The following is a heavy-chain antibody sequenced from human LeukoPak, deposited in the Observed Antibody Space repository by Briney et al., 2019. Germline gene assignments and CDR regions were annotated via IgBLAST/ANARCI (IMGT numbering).Heavy chain of an antibody. J-gene: IGHJ4*02. V-gene: IGHV4-30-2*01. D-gene: IGHD5-18*01. CDR2: IYHSGST. Sequence: PSQTLSLTCAVSGGSISSGGYSWCWIRQPPGKGLEWIGYIYHSGSTYYNPSLKSRVTISVDRSKNQFSLKLSSVTAADTAVYYCATDSYGIDYWGQGTLVTVSS. CDR1: GGSISSGGYS. CDR3: ATDSYGIDY.